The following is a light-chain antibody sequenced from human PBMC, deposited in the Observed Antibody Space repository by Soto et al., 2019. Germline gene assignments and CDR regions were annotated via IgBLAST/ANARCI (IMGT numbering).Light chain of an antibody. V-gene: IGKV3-20*01. CDR2: ATS. J-gene: IGKJ1*01. CDR1: QSVTNRY. CDR3: QQYNNWPPWT. Sequence: EIVLTQSPGTLSLSPGERATLSCSSSQSVTNRYLAWYRQKPGQAPRLLIYATSSRATGIPDRFSGGGSGTDFTLTISRLEPEDFAVYYCQQYNNWPPWTFGQGTKVDIK.